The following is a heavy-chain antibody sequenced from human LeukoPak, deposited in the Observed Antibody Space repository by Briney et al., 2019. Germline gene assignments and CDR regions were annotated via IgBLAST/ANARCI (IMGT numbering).Heavy chain of an antibody. CDR2: IYTSGST. J-gene: IGHJ4*02. CDR3: ARHYVFVHGGSSFDY. CDR1: GGSISSSSYY. V-gene: IGHV4-61*02. D-gene: IGHD3-16*01. Sequence: TSETLSLTCTVSGGSISSSSYYWGWIRQPAGKGLEWIGRIYTSGSTNYNPSLKSRVTISVDTSKNQFSLKLSSVTAADTAVYYCARHYVFVHGGSSFDYWGQGTLVTVSS.